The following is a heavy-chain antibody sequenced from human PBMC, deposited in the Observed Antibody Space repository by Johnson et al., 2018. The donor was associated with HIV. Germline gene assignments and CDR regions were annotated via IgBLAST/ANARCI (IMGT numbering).Heavy chain of an antibody. D-gene: IGHD6-6*01. J-gene: IGHJ3*02. V-gene: IGHV3-23*04. CDR3: GWQLAGWNDAFDS. Sequence: VQLVESGGGVVQPGRSLRLSCAASGFTFSSYAMHWVRQAPGKGLEWVSAISGSGGSTYYADSVKGRFTISRDNSKNTLYLQMNSLRAEDTAVYYCGWQLAGWNDAFDSWGQGTMVTVSS. CDR2: ISGSGGST. CDR1: GFTFSSYA.